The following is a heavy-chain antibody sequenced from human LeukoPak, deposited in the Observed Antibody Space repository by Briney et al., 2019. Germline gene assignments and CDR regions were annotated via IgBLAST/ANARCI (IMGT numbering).Heavy chain of an antibody. CDR2: ISGSGGYT. J-gene: IGHJ4*02. V-gene: IGHV3-23*01. CDR1: GFTFSSYA. CDR3: AKDTRQVGSTDY. Sequence: GGSLRLSCAASGFTFSSYAMSWVRQAPGKGLEWVSAISGSGGYTYYADSVKGRFTISRDNSKNTLYLQMSSLRAEDTAVYYCAKDTRQVGSTDYWGQGTLVTVSS. D-gene: IGHD1-26*01.